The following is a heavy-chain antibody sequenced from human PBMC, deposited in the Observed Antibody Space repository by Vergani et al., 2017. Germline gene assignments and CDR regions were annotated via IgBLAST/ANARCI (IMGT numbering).Heavy chain of an antibody. J-gene: IGHJ4*02. D-gene: IGHD6-6*01. CDR1: GDTFSRYA. CDR2: IIPIFGTA. CDR3: ARVWLLEYSSSYRDRPSDY. Sequence: QVQLVQSGAEVKKPGSSVKVSCKASGDTFSRYAISWVRQAPGQGLEWMGGIIPIFGTANYAQKFQGRVTITADESTSTAYMELSSLRSEDTAVYYCARVWLLEYSSSYRDRPSDYWGQGTLVTVSS. V-gene: IGHV1-69*01.